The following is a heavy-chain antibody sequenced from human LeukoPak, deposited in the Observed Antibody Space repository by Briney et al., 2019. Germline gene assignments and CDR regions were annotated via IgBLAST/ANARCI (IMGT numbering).Heavy chain of an antibody. J-gene: IGHJ4*02. CDR2: IYYSGST. V-gene: IGHV4-39*01. Sequence: SETLSLTCTVSGGSISSSSYYWRWIRQPPGMGLEWIGSIYYSGSTYYNPSLKSRVTISVDTSKNQFSLKLSSVTAADTAVYYCARGVRRGYSGYDYYYWGQGTLVTVSS. CDR1: GGSISSSSYY. CDR3: ARGVRRGYSGYDYYY. D-gene: IGHD5-12*01.